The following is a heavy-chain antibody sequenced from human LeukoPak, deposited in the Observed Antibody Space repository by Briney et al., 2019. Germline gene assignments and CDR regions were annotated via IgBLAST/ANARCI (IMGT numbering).Heavy chain of an antibody. J-gene: IGHJ4*02. V-gene: IGHV3-23*01. CDR1: GFTLSLSA. CDR2: VSNSGAAT. CDR3: AKEAFRPALLDF. D-gene: IGHD2-21*01. Sequence: PGGSLRLSCAASGFTLSLSAMTWVRQPPGKGLEGVATVSNSGAATYYADSVKGRFSISRDNSKNTVSLEMSNLRTDDTAIYYCAKEAFRPALLDFWGQGSLVTVSS.